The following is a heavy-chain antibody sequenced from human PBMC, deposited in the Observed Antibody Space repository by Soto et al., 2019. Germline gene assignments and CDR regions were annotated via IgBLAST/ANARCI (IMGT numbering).Heavy chain of an antibody. CDR2: IYFTGGT. V-gene: IGHV4-61*01. CDR1: GASVSGGSYY. CDR3: ATAGDGYNS. J-gene: IGHJ5*02. Sequence: QVQLQESGPRLVKPSETLSLTCTVSGASVSGGSYYWTWIRQPPGKGLEWVGYIYFTGGTKYSPSLRNRVSMSADPSKNQFSLKLSSVTTADTAVYYCATAGDGYNSWGQGILVTVSS. D-gene: IGHD5-12*01.